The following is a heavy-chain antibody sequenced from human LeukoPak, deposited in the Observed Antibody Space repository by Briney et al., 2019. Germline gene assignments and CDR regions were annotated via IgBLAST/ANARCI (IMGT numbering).Heavy chain of an antibody. CDR3: ARDRSGYYDY. CDR1: GGSISSYY. V-gene: IGHV4-59*01. J-gene: IGHJ4*02. CDR2: IYYSGST. D-gene: IGHD3-22*01. Sequence: XXTLSLTCTVSGGSISSYYWSWIRQPPGKGLEWIGYIYYSGSTNYNPSLKSRVTISVDTSKNQFSLKLSSVTAADTAVYYCARDRSGYYDYWGQGTLVAVSS.